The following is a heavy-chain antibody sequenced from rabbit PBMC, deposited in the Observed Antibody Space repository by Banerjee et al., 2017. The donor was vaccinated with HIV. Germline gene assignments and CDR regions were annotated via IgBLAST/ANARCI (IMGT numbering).Heavy chain of an antibody. CDR2: IYAGSSGST. V-gene: IGHV1S45*01. CDR1: GFSFSSSYW. Sequence: QEQLEESGGDLVKPEGSLTLTCTASGFSFSSSYWICWVRQAPGKGLEWIACIYAGSSGSTYYASWAKGRFTISKTSSTTVTLQMTSLTAADTATYFCTTNGMDLWGQGTLVTVS. J-gene: IGHJ6*01. CDR3: TTNGMDL.